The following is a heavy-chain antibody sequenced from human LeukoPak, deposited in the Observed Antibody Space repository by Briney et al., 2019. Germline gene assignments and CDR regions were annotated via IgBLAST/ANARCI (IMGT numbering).Heavy chain of an antibody. J-gene: IGHJ4*02. CDR2: MNPNSGDT. Sequence: ASVKVSCKASGYTFSNYDINWVRQATGQGLEWIGWMNPNSGDTGYAQKFQGRVTMTRNTSISTAYMELSSLRSEDTAVYYCARGRGYYDSSGYYHYSYYFDYWGQGTLVTVSS. V-gene: IGHV1-8*01. D-gene: IGHD3-22*01. CDR1: GYTFSNYD. CDR3: ARGRGYYDSSGYYHYSYYFDY.